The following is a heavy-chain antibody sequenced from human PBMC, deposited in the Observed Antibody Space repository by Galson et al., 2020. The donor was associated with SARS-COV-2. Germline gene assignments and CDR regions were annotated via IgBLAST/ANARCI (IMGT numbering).Heavy chain of an antibody. CDR1: GGSFSGYY. V-gene: IGHV4-34*01. CDR3: ARGQGDPHTQYYYYYYYMDV. D-gene: IGHD2-21*02. Sequence: SETLSLTCAVYGGSFSGYYWSWIRQPPGKGLEWIGEINHSGSTNYNPSLKSRVTISVDTSKNRFSLKLSSVTAADTAVYYCARGQGDPHTQYYYYYYYMDVWGKGTTVTISS. CDR2: INHSGST. J-gene: IGHJ6*03.